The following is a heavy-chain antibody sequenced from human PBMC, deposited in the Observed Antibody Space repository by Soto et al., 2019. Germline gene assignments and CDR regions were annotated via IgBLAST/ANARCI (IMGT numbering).Heavy chain of an antibody. CDR2: ISPYNDDT. V-gene: IGHV1-18*01. CDR1: GYTFNSYG. J-gene: IGHJ6*02. Sequence: GASVKVSCKASGYTFNSYGISWVRQAPGQGLEWLGWISPYNDDTKYAQRLQGRVTTSTDTSSRTAYMHLRSLRSDDTAVYFCARGGYYDSSGSRNYHYYGMDVWGQGTTVTVSS. D-gene: IGHD3-22*01. CDR3: ARGGYYDSSGSRNYHYYGMDV.